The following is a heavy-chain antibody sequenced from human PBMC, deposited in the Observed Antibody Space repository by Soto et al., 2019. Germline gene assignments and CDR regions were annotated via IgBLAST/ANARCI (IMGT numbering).Heavy chain of an antibody. Sequence: SETLSLTCPVSGGSISSSSYYWGWIRQPPGKGLEWIGSIYYSGSTYYNPSLKSRVTISVDTSKNQFSLKLSSVTAADTAVYYCARRVGGGIDYWGQGTLVTVSS. CDR2: IYYSGST. V-gene: IGHV4-39*01. CDR1: GGSISSSSYY. J-gene: IGHJ4*02. CDR3: ARRVGGGIDY. D-gene: IGHD2-15*01.